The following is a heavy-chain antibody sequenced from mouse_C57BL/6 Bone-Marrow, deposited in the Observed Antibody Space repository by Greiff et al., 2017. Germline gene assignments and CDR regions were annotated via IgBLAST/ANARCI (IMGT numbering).Heavy chain of an antibody. D-gene: IGHD1-1*01. CDR1: GYTFTGYW. CDR2: ILTGSGST. V-gene: IGHV1-9*01. CDR3: AIRYYYVDV. Sequence: VQLQQSGAELMKPGASVKLSCKATGYTFTGYWIEWVKQRPGHGLEWIGEILTGSGSTNYNEKFKGKATLTADTSSNTAYMQLSSLTTEDSAIYYCAIRYYYVDVCGTGTTVTVSS. J-gene: IGHJ1*03.